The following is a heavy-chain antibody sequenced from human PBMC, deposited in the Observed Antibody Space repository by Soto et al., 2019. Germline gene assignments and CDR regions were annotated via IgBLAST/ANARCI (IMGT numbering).Heavy chain of an antibody. Sequence: QVHLQESGPGLVRPSETLSLSCSVSGDSMATGGHYYNWIRHLPGKGLEWIGYIYYSGATHYSPSLRPRATISTHTSKNQFSLRLISVTAADTALYFCARDKDLEPTVWGYWGQGIQVTVSS. CDR1: GDSMATGGHY. D-gene: IGHD7-27*01. J-gene: IGHJ4*02. CDR2: IYYSGAT. V-gene: IGHV4-31*02. CDR3: ARDKDLEPTVWGY.